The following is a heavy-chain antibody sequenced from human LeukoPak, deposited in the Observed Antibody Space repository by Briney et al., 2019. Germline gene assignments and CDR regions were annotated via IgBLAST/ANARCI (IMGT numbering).Heavy chain of an antibody. J-gene: IGHJ4*02. D-gene: IGHD6-19*01. CDR1: GFTFSDYY. V-gene: IGHV3-7*01. CDR2: IKQDGSEK. Sequence: GGSLRLSCAASGFTFSDYYMSWIRQAPGKGLEWVAKIKQDGSEKYYVDSVKGRFTISRDNAKNSLYLQMSSLRAEDTAVYYCASKQWLVSDFDYWGQGTLVTVSS. CDR3: ASKQWLVSDFDY.